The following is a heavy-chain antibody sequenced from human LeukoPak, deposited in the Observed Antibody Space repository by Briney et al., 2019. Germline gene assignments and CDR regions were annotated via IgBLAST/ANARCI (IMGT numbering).Heavy chain of an antibody. Sequence: GGSLRLSCAASGFTFSSYAMSWVRQAPGKGLEWVSAISGSGGSTYYADSVKGRFTISRDNSKNTLYLQMNSLRAEDTAVYYCAKAGSIWGSYREYIDYWGQGTLVTVSS. V-gene: IGHV3-23*01. CDR3: AKAGSIWGSYREYIDY. CDR2: ISGSGGST. J-gene: IGHJ4*02. CDR1: GFTFSSYA. D-gene: IGHD3-16*02.